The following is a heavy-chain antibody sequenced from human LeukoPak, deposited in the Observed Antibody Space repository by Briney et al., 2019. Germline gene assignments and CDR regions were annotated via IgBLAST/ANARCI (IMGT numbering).Heavy chain of an antibody. J-gene: IGHJ4*02. D-gene: IGHD3-22*01. CDR1: GYTFTGYY. CDR3: ARDFWGSGFPGGY. Sequence: ASVKVSCKASGYTFTGYYMHWVRQAPGQGLEWMGWINPNSGGTNYAQKFQGRVTMTRDTSISTAYMELSRLRSDDTAVYYCARDFWGSGFPGGYWGQGTLVTVSS. CDR2: INPNSGGT. V-gene: IGHV1-2*02.